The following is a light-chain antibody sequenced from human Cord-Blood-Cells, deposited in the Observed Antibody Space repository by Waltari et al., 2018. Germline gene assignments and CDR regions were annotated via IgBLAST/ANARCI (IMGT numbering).Light chain of an antibody. CDR2: ENN. CDR1: SSNLGNNY. Sequence: QSVLTQPPSVSAAPGQKFTISCSGSSSNLGNNYVSWYQQLPGTAPKLLIYENNKRPSGIPDRFSGSKSGTSATLGITGLQTGDEADYYCGTWDSSLSAYVFGTGTKVTVL. V-gene: IGLV1-51*02. J-gene: IGLJ1*01. CDR3: GTWDSSLSAYV.